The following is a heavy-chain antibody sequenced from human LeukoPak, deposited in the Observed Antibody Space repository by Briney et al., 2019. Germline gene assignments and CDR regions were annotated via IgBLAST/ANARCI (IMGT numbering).Heavy chain of an antibody. CDR3: ARGDVRYYGSGSYGY. D-gene: IGHD3-10*01. CDR2: IYYSGST. V-gene: IGHV4-61*01. CDR1: GYSISSGYY. J-gene: IGHJ4*02. Sequence: SETLSLTCAVSGYSISSGYYWSWIRQPPGKGLEWIGYIYYSGSTNYNPSLKSRVTISVDTSKNQFSLKLSSVTAADTAVYYCARGDVRYYGSGSYGYWGQGTLVTVSS.